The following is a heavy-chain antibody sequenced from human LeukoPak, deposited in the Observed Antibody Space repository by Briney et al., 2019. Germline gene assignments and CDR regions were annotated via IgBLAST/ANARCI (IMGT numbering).Heavy chain of an antibody. CDR1: GYTFTIYG. CDR2: ISAYGNT. D-gene: IGHD2-15*01. Sequence: ASVKVSCTTSGYTFTIYGISWVRQAPGQGLEWMGLISAYGNTNYAQTLQSRVTMTTDTSTSTSYMELRSLRSDDTAVYYCARGIIGYYFDYWGQGTLVTVSS. V-gene: IGHV1-18*01. J-gene: IGHJ4*02. CDR3: ARGIIGYYFDY.